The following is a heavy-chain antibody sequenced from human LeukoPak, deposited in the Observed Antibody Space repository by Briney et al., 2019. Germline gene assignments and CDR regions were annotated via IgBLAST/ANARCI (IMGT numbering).Heavy chain of an antibody. V-gene: IGHV3-30*03. J-gene: IGHJ3*02. Sequence: QPGGSLRLSCAASGFTFSSYGMHWVRQAPGKGLEWVAVISYDGSNKYYADSVKGRFTISRDNSKNTLYLQMSSLRSEDTAVYYCATDRSLMSAFDIWGQGTMVTVSS. D-gene: IGHD2-8*01. CDR2: ISYDGSNK. CDR3: ATDRSLMSAFDI. CDR1: GFTFSSYG.